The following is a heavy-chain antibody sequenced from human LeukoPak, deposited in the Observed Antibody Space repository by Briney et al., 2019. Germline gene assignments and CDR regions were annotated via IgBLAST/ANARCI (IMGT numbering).Heavy chain of an antibody. Sequence: VASVKVSCKASGYTFTSYAMNWVRQAPGQGLEWMGWINTNTGNPTYAQGFTGRFVFSLDTSVSTAYLQISSLKAEDTAVYYCARDMEPTYYYDSSGFLLWGQGTMVTVSS. D-gene: IGHD3-22*01. CDR3: ARDMEPTYYYDSSGFLL. CDR1: GYTFTSYA. CDR2: INTNTGNP. J-gene: IGHJ3*01. V-gene: IGHV7-4-1*02.